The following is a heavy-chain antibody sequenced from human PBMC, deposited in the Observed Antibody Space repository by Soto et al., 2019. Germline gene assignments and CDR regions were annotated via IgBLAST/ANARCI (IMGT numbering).Heavy chain of an antibody. CDR3: AREGSGSLGTGYYYMDV. J-gene: IGHJ6*03. Sequence: PGGSLRLSCAASGFTFSSYWMSWVRQAPGKGLEWVANIKQDGSEKYYVDSVKGRFTISRDNAKNSLYLQMNSLRAEDTAVYYCAREGSGSLGTGYYYMDVWGKGTTVTVSS. D-gene: IGHD3-10*01. V-gene: IGHV3-7*01. CDR1: GFTFSSYW. CDR2: IKQDGSEK.